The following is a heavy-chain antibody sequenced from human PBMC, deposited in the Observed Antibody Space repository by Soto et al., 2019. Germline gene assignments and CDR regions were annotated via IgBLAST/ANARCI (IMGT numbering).Heavy chain of an antibody. CDR2: INPSGGST. V-gene: IGHV1-46*01. CDR3: ARDHRLPWFGELLI. J-gene: IGHJ4*02. Sequence: QVQLVQSGAEVKKPGASVKVSCKASGYTFTNYYIHWVRQAPEQGLEWMGIINPSGGSTDYTQKFQDRVTMSRDTSTSTVYMELSSLRSEDTAVYYCARDHRLPWFGELLIWGQGTLVTVSS. CDR1: GYTFTNYY. D-gene: IGHD3-10*01.